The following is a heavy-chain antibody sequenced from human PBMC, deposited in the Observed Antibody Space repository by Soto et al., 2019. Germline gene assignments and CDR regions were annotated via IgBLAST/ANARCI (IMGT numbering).Heavy chain of an antibody. CDR2: IYYSGST. V-gene: IGHV4-30-4*01. CDR1: GGSISSGDYY. CDR3: ARGYRLARSILDWFDP. Sequence: PSETLSLSCTVSGGSISSGDYYWSWIRQPPGKGLEWIGYIYYSGSTYYNPSLKSRVTISVDTSKNQFSLKLSSVTAADTAVYYCARGYRLARSILDWFDPWGQGTLVTVSS. J-gene: IGHJ5*02. D-gene: IGHD2-21*01.